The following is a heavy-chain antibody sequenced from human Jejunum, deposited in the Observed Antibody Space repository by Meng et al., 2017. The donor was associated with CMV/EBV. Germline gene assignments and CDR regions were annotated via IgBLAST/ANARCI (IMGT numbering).Heavy chain of an antibody. CDR2: VSRDSVNI. J-gene: IGHJ6*02. Sequence: AMHWVRQATGKGLECVASVSRDSVNIGYADSVKGRFTISRDNAKNSLFLQMNSLKTEDTALYYCAKDLSTGTVRPSSYYYYGLDVWGQGTTVTVSS. D-gene: IGHD1-7*01. V-gene: IGHV3-9*01. CDR1: A. CDR3: AKDLSTGTVRPSSYYYYGLDV.